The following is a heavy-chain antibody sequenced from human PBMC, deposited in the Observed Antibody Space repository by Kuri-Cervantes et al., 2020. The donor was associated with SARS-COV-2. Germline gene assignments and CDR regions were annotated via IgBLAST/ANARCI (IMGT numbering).Heavy chain of an antibody. CDR2: INHSGST. Sequence: GSLRLSCAVYGGSFSGYYWSWIRQPPGKGLEWIGEINHSGSTNYNPSLKSRVTISVDTSKNQFSLQLSSVTAADTAVYYCARFSWYGITNGFDYWGQGTLVTVSS. CDR3: ARFSWYGITNGFDY. J-gene: IGHJ4*02. CDR1: GGSFSGYY. D-gene: IGHD6-13*01. V-gene: IGHV4-34*01.